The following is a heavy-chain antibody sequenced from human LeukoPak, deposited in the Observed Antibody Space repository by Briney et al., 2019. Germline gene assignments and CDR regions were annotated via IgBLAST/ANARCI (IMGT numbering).Heavy chain of an antibody. CDR2: IWYDGSDE. Sequence: AGRSLRLSCAASGFTFRNHGMHWVRQAPGKGLEWVAIIWYDGSDEYYADSVKGRFTTSRDNSKYTLYLQMNSLRAEDTAVYYCARDRSNSHMDVWGQGTTVTVSS. D-gene: IGHD4-11*01. CDR1: GFTFRNHG. J-gene: IGHJ6*02. V-gene: IGHV3-33*01. CDR3: ARDRSNSHMDV.